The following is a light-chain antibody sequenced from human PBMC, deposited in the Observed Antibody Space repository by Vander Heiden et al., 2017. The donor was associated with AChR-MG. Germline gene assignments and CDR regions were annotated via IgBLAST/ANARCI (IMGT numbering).Light chain of an antibody. CDR1: SSNIGNNY. CDR3: GTWDSSLSAGV. V-gene: IGLV1-51*01. J-gene: IGLJ3*02. Sequence: QSVLLPPPTASPAPGQKVTISRPGSSSNIGNNYVSWYQQLPGAAPKLLIYDNNMRPSGIPERFSGSKAGTSATLGITGLQAGDEADYYCGTWDSSLSAGVFGGGTKLTVL. CDR2: DNN.